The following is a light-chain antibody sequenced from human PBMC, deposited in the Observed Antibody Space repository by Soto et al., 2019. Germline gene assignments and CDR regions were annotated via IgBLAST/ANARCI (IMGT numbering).Light chain of an antibody. CDR2: EVS. J-gene: IGLJ1*01. Sequence: QSLLTQPACVSGSPGQSITISCTGSTSDVGAYNYVSWYKHHPGQAPQLMIYEVSNRPSGVSNRFSGSKSGNTASLTISGLQADDEGDYYCSSKTSSSSPSAFGTGTKVTVL. V-gene: IGLV2-14*01. CDR3: SSKTSSSSPSA. CDR1: TSDVGAYNY.